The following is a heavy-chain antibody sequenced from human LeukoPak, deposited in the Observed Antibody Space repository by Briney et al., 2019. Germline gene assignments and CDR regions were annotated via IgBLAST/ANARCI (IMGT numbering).Heavy chain of an antibody. CDR1: GGSISSYY. CDR3: AGCVPPNYYGMDV. CDR2: IYHSGST. V-gene: IGHV4-59*01. D-gene: IGHD2-2*01. Sequence: SETLSLTCTVSGGSISSYYWSWIRQPPGKGLEWIGYIYHSGSTNYNPSLKSRVTISVDTSKNQFSLKLSSVTAADTAVYYCAGCVPPNYYGMDVWGQGTTVTVSS. J-gene: IGHJ6*02.